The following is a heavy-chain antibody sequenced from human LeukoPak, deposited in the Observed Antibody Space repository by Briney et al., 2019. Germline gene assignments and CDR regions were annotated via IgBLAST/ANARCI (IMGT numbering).Heavy chain of an antibody. CDR2: INEDGSIA. D-gene: IGHD4-17*01. J-gene: IGHJ4*02. CDR1: GFTFRTYW. Sequence: GGSLRLSCAVSGFTFRTYWMHWVRQVPGEGLVWVSRINEDGSIANYADSVKGRFSISRDNAKNSLFLQMNSLRAEDTALYYCAKDLGSTTVTTGFDYWGQGTLVTVSS. CDR3: AKDLGSTTVTTGFDY. V-gene: IGHV3-74*01.